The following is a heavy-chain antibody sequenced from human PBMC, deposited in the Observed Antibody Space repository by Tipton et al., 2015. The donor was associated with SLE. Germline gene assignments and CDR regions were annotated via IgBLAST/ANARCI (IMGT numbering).Heavy chain of an antibody. D-gene: IGHD3-16*01. Sequence: TLSLTCAVYGGSFSGYYWSWIRQAPGKGLEWVGQISHTGNSHYRPSLNSRVTISVDTSKKQFSLNLSSVTAADTAVYYCAGSITNWFDPWGQGTLVTVSS. J-gene: IGHJ5*02. CDR1: GGSFSGYY. CDR3: AGSITNWFDP. CDR2: ISHTGNS. V-gene: IGHV4-34*01.